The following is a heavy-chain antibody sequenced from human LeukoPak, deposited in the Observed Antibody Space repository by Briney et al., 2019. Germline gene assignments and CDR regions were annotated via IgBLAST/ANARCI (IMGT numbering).Heavy chain of an antibody. CDR3: ARGPMSGLWFRDYYFDS. CDR1: GFTFSSNW. J-gene: IGHJ4*02. D-gene: IGHD3-10*01. CDR2: INEGGSER. V-gene: IGHV3-7*01. Sequence: PGGSLRLSCAASGFTFSSNWMTWVRQAPGKGLEWVASINEGGSERYYVDSVKGRFTISRDNAKNSLYLQMDSLRAEDTAVYYCARGPMSGLWFRDYYFDSWGQGTLVTVSS.